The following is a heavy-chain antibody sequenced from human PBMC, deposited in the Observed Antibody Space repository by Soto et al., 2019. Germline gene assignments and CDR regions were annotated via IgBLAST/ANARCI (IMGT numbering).Heavy chain of an antibody. CDR1: VFPFIGCC. CDR2: ISGSGGST. V-gene: IGHV3-23*01. D-gene: IGHD4-17*01. J-gene: IGHJ2*01. CDR3: ATYGGNSEWYFDL. Sequence: GALRLSFSASVFPFIGCCLIWVQPAPGKGLEWVSAISGSGGSTYYADSVKGRFTISRDNSKNTLYLQMNSLRAEDTAVYYCATYGGNSEWYFDLWGRGTRVNVSA.